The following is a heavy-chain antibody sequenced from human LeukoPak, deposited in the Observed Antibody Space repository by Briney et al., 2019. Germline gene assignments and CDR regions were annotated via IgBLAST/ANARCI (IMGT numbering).Heavy chain of an antibody. J-gene: IGHJ5*02. CDR3: ARDTCSGGSCLSWFDP. CDR1: GCTFTGYY. Sequence: ASVKVSCKASGCTFTGYYMHWVRQAPGQGLECMGWINPNSGGTNYAQKFQGRVTMTRDTSISTAYMELSRLRSDDTAVYYCARDTCSGGSCLSWFDPWGQGTLVTVSS. V-gene: IGHV1-2*02. CDR2: INPNSGGT. D-gene: IGHD2-15*01.